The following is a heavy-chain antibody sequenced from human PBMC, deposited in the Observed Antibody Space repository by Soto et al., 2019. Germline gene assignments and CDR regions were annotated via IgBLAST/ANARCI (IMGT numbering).Heavy chain of an antibody. Sequence: AGSLKLSSGASGLAFSTYAMSLFPQAPGKGLEWVSAITGGGDTTFYTNSVKGRFTISRDNSKNTLYLQMNSLRAEDTAVFYCAKNGRGTAMLADYWGQGTQVTAPQ. V-gene: IGHV3-23*01. D-gene: IGHD5-18*01. J-gene: IGHJ4*02. CDR2: ITGGGDTT. CDR1: GLAFSTYA. CDR3: AKNGRGTAMLADY.